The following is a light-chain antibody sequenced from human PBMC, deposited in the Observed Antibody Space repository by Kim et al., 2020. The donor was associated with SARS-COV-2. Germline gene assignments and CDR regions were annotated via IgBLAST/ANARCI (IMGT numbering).Light chain of an antibody. Sequence: EIVLTQSPGTLSLSPGERATLSCRASQSVRNNCFAWYQQKPGQTPRLLIHAASSRATDIPDRFSGSGSGTDFTLTISRLEPEDFGVFYCQQYGSAPNTFGQGTTLEIK. CDR1: QSVRNNC. V-gene: IGKV3-20*01. CDR3: QQYGSAPNT. J-gene: IGKJ2*01. CDR2: AAS.